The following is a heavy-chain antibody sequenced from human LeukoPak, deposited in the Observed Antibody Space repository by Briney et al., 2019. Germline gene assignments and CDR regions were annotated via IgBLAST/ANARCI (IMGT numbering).Heavy chain of an antibody. V-gene: IGHV3-23*01. Sequence: GGSLRLSCAASGFTFSSYAMSWVRQAPGKGLEWVSAISGSGGSTYYADSVKGRFTISRDNSKNTLYLQMNSLRAEDTAVYYCVKMTAHPNWFDPWGQGTLVTVSS. CDR3: VKMTAHPNWFDP. CDR2: ISGSGGST. J-gene: IGHJ5*02. CDR1: GFTFSSYA.